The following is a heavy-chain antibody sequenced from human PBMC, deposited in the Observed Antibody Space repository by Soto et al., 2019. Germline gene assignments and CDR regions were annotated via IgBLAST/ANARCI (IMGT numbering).Heavy chain of an antibody. Sequence: QVQLQESGPELVKPSQTLSLTCTVSGGSISSGDYYWSWIRQPPGKGLEWIGYIYYSGSTYYNPSLKSRVTISVDTSKNQFSLKLSSVTAADTAVYYCARVGYYDSSGYYYPGFDYWGQGTLVTVSS. V-gene: IGHV4-30-4*01. CDR3: ARVGYYDSSGYYYPGFDY. J-gene: IGHJ4*02. CDR1: GGSISSGDYY. CDR2: IYYSGST. D-gene: IGHD3-22*01.